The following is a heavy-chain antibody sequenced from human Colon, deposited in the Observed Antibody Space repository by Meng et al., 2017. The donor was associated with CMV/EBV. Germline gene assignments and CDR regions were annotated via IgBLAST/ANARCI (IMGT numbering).Heavy chain of an antibody. CDR2: ISSNGRSI. J-gene: IGHJ3*01. Sequence: GESLKISCAASGFTVSDFDMHWVRQAPGKGLEYVSVISSNGRSIYYAESVKGRFIISRDTSKNTLYLQMGSLRPDDMAVYFCARVGGPGESGRNFDAFHLWGQGTRVTVSS. CDR3: ARVGGPGESGRNFDAFHL. V-gene: IGHV3-64*02. D-gene: IGHD3-16*01. CDR1: GFTVSDFD.